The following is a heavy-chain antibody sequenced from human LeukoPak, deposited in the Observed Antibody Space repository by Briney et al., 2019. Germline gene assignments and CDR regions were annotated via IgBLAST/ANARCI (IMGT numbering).Heavy chain of an antibody. Sequence: SETLSLTCTVSGGSISSGSYYWSWIRQPAGKGLEWIGRIYTSGSTNYNPSLKSRVTISVDTSKNQFSLKLSSVTAADTAVYYCAKSQIRITMVRGVPRTNCFDPWGQGTLVTVSS. V-gene: IGHV4-61*02. J-gene: IGHJ5*02. D-gene: IGHD3-10*01. CDR1: GGSISSGSYY. CDR3: AKSQIRITMVRGVPRTNCFDP. CDR2: IYTSGST.